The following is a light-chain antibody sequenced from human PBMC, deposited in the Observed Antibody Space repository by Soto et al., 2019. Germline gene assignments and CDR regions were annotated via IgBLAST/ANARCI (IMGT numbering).Light chain of an antibody. CDR2: WAS. CDR1: QSVLYSSNNKNY. Sequence: DIVMTQSPDSLAVSLGERATINCKSSQSVLYSSNNKNYLAWYQQKPGQPPKLLSYWASTPESGVPDRFSGSGSGTDFTLTISSLQAEDGAVYYCQQYYSNPWTFGQGTKVEIK. J-gene: IGKJ1*01. V-gene: IGKV4-1*01. CDR3: QQYYSNPWT.